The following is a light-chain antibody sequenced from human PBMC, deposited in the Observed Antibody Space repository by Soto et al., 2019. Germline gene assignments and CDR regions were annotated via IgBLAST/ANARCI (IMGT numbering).Light chain of an antibody. CDR1: SSDVGSYNY. J-gene: IGLJ3*02. Sequence: QSALTQPASVSGSPGQSITISCTGTSSDVGSYNYVSWYQQQPGKAPKLMIYEVSNRPSGVSNRFSGSYAGNTASLTISGLQAEEEANYCCRSYTSISTRVFGGGTQLTVL. CDR2: EVS. CDR3: RSYTSISTRV. V-gene: IGLV2-14*01.